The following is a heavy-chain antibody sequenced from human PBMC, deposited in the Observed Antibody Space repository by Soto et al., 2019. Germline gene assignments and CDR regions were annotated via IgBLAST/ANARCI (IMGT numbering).Heavy chain of an antibody. CDR2: ISGNGGRT. J-gene: IGHJ4*02. V-gene: IGHV3-23*01. CDR1: GFTFSSYA. CDR3: ATDIIDF. Sequence: PGGSLRLSCAASGFTFSSYAMSWVRQAPGKGLEWVSNISGNGGRTYYADSVKGRFTISRDNAKNSVYLQMKNLRAEDTAMYYCATDIIDFWGRGTLVTVSS. D-gene: IGHD3-9*01.